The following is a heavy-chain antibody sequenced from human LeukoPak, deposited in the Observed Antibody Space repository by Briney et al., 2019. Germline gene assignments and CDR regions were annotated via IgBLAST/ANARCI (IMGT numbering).Heavy chain of an antibody. CDR1: GVSFSSYW. CDR2: INSDGGTT. CDR3: ASTIAGREY. J-gene: IGHJ4*02. V-gene: IGHV3-74*01. Sequence: GGSLRLSCVGSGVSFSSYWMHWVRQAPGKGLVWVARINSDGGTTSYADSVKGRFTISRDNAKNSLYLQMNSLTAGDTAVYYCASTIAGREYWGQGTLVTVSS. D-gene: IGHD6-6*01.